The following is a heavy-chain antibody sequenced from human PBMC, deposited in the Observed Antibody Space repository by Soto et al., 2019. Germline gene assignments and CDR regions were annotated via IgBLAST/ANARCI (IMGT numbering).Heavy chain of an antibody. D-gene: IGHD3-16*01. Sequence: EVQLVESVAGLVQPGGSLRLSCAASGLTFSSYWMHWVRQAPGEGLVWVSRIKTDGSSTPYADSVKGRFTISRDNAKHTLYLQMNSLRPEDTAVYYCARGGRGGFSYWGQGTLVTAPS. V-gene: IGHV3-74*01. J-gene: IGHJ4*02. CDR3: ARGGRGGFSY. CDR2: IKTDGSST. CDR1: GLTFSSYW.